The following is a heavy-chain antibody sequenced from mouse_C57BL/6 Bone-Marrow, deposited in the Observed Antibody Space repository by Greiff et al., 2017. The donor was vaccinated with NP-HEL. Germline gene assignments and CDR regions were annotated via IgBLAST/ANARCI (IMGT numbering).Heavy chain of an antibody. CDR1: GYTFTSYG. J-gene: IGHJ1*03. Sequence: QVQLQQPGAELARPGASVKLSCKASGYTFTSYGISWVKQRTGQGLEWIGEIYPRSGNTYYNEKFKGKATLTADKSSSTAYMELRSLTSEDSAVYFCARDYYGSSYGYFDVWGTGTTVTVSS. V-gene: IGHV1-81*01. CDR2: IYPRSGNT. CDR3: ARDYYGSSYGYFDV. D-gene: IGHD1-1*01.